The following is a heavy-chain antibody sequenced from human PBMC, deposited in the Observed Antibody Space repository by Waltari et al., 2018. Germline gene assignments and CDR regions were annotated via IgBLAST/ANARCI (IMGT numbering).Heavy chain of an antibody. CDR2: VYYTGKT. Sequence: QVQESGPGLVKTPETLSPTCTVSGDSMSTTHYSWAWVRQSPERGLEWLGSVYYTGKTWYNPSLDSRVSLSVDSSKSLFSLRLRSLTAADTAVYFCTKSGNSYTNSNFFDPWGQGLLVTVSS. D-gene: IGHD6-25*01. J-gene: IGHJ5*02. CDR1: GDSMSTTHYS. CDR3: TKSGNSYTNSNFFDP. V-gene: IGHV4-39*02.